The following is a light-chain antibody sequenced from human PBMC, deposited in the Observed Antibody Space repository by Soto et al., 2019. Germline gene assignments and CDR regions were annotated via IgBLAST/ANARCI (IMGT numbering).Light chain of an antibody. CDR2: NAL. Sequence: EIVLTQSPATLSLSPGDSATLSCKASQSVGKNYLGWFQQKPGQAPRLLIYNALNRATGITDRFSGSGSGTDFTLTIRRLEPEDFAVYYCHQYASAPLTFGGGTKVEIK. V-gene: IGKV3-20*01. CDR3: HQYASAPLT. J-gene: IGKJ4*01. CDR1: QSVGKNY.